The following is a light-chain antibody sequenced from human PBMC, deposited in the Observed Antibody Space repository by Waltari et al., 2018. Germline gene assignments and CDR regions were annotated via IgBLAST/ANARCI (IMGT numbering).Light chain of an antibody. V-gene: IGLV2-14*03. CDR2: DVS. Sequence: QSALTQAASVSGSPGPSITLPCTGTSSDVGVYDYFSWYQQHPGKAPKLMIYDVSNRPSGVSNRFSGSKSGNTASLTISGLQAEDEADYYCSSYTSSTTVLFGGGTKLTVL. J-gene: IGLJ3*02. CDR1: SSDVGVYDY. CDR3: SSYTSSTTVL.